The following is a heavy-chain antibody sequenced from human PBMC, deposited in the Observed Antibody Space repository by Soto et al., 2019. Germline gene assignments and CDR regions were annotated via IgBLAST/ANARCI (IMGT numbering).Heavy chain of an antibody. CDR1: GGSISSSSYY. J-gene: IGHJ5*02. CDR2: IYYSGST. V-gene: IGHV4-39*07. CDR3: ARGHALYGDRGWFDP. D-gene: IGHD4-17*01. Sequence: PSETLSLTCTVSGGSISSSSYYWGWIRQPPGKGLEWIGSIYYSGSTYYNPSLKSRVTISVDTSKNQFSLKLSSVTAADTAVYYCARGHALYGDRGWFDPWGQGTLVTVSS.